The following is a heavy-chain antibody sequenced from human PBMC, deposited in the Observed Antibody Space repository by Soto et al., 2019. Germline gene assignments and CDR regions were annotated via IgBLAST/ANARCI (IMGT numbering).Heavy chain of an antibody. J-gene: IGHJ5*02. V-gene: IGHV4-39*01. CDR1: GGSISSSSYY. Sequence: SETLSLTCTVSGGSISSSSYYWGWIRQPPGKGLEWIGSIYYSGSTYYNPSLKSRLTISVDTSKSQFSLKLSSVTAAETAVYYCARHSYYSNPLRFDPWGQGTLVTVSS. CDR2: IYYSGST. D-gene: IGHD4-4*01. CDR3: ARHSYYSNPLRFDP.